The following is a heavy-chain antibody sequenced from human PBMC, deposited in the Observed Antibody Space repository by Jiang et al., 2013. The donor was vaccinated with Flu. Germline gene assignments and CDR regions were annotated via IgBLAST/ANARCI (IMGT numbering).Heavy chain of an antibody. V-gene: IGHV4-59*08. J-gene: IGHJ4*02. CDR3: VRHPGRGSSGYALDY. D-gene: IGHD3-22*01. CDR2: IYSSGST. CDR1: GGSISGYY. Sequence: KPSETLSLTCTVSGGSISGYYWSWIRQPPGKGLEWIGYIYSSGSTNYNPSLKSRVTISVDTSKNQFSLNLDSVTAADTAVYYCVRHPGRGSSGYALDYWGQGTLVTVSS.